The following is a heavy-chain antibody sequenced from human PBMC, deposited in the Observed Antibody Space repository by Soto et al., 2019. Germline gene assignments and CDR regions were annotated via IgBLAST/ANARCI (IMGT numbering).Heavy chain of an antibody. V-gene: IGHV1-69*06. Sequence: SVKVSCKASGGTFSSYAISWVRQAPGQGLEWMGGIIPIFGTANYAQKFQGRVTITADKFTSTAYMELSSLRSEDTAVYYCANSPRLIAAAGTDWFDPWGQGTLVTVSS. CDR2: IIPIFGTA. CDR3: ANSPRLIAAAGTDWFDP. D-gene: IGHD6-13*01. J-gene: IGHJ5*02. CDR1: GGTFSSYA.